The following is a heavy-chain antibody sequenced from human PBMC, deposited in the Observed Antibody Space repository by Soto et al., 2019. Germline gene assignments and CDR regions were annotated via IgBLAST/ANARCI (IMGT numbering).Heavy chain of an antibody. CDR1: GFTFSSYS. CDR2: ISTSSSTI. D-gene: IGHD3-16*01. Sequence: EVQLVESGGGLVQPGGSLRLSCAASGFTFSSYSMNWVRQAPGKGLEWVSYISTSSSTIYYADSVKGRFTISRDKAKNSLYLQMNSLRAEDTAVYYCARDLWGVGVPGPWGQGTLVTVSS. CDR3: ARDLWGVGVPGP. V-gene: IGHV3-48*01. J-gene: IGHJ5*02.